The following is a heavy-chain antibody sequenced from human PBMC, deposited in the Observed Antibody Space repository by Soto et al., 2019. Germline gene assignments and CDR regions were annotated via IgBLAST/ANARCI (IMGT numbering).Heavy chain of an antibody. D-gene: IGHD3-3*01. Sequence: QPGGSLRLSCAASGFTFSSYWMSWVRQAPGKGLEWVANIKQDGSEKYYVDSVKGRFTISRDNAKNSLYLQMNSLRAEDTAVYYCARGVAIFPNWFDPWGQGTLVTVSS. CDR1: GFTFSSYW. CDR3: ARGVAIFPNWFDP. CDR2: IKQDGSEK. V-gene: IGHV3-7*01. J-gene: IGHJ5*02.